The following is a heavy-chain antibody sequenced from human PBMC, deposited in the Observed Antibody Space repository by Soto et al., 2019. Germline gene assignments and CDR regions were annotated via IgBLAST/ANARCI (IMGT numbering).Heavy chain of an antibody. J-gene: IGHJ4*02. CDR1: GFTFSSYC. CDR2: IKQDGSEK. D-gene: IGHD1-26*01. CDR3: TRGGCISESYYCFDY. Sequence: GGSLRLSCAAYGFTFSSYCMSWVRQAPGKGLEWVANIKQDGSEKYYVDSVKGRFTISRDNAENSLYLQMNSLRAEDTAVYYCTRGGCISESYYCFDYWGQGTLVTVSS. V-gene: IGHV3-7*01.